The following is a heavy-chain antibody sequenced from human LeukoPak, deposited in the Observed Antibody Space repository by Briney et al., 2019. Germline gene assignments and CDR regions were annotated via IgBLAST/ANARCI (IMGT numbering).Heavy chain of an antibody. CDR3: ARSPPGELLTP. J-gene: IGHJ5*02. CDR1: GFTFSSYS. V-gene: IGHV3-21*01. D-gene: IGHD1-26*01. Sequence: PGGSLRLSCAASGFTFSSYSMNWVRQAPGKGLEWVSSISSGSSYVYYADSVKGRFTISRDNAKNSLYLQMNSLRPEDTAVYYCARSPPGELLTPWGQGTLVTVSS. CDR2: ISSGSSYV.